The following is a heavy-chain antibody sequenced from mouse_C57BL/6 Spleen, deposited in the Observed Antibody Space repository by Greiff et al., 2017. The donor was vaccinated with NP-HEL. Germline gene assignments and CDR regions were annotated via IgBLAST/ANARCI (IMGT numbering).Heavy chain of an antibody. Sequence: DVHLVESGAELVRPGASVKLSCTASGFNIKDDYMHWVKQRPEQGLEWIGWIDPENGDTEYASKFQGKATITADTSSNTAYLQLSSLTSEDTAVYYCTTPFYGSSYVWFAYWGQGTLVTVSA. CDR3: TTPFYGSSYVWFAY. V-gene: IGHV14-4*01. CDR2: IDPENGDT. J-gene: IGHJ3*01. D-gene: IGHD1-1*01. CDR1: GFNIKDDY.